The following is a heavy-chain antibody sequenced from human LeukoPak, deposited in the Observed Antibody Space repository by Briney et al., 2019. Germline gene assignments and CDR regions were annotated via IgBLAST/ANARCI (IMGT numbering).Heavy chain of an antibody. J-gene: IGHJ5*02. CDR1: GFTFTSSV. CDR3: AAEGSYYYDSSGYYKTWFDP. V-gene: IGHV1-58*02. Sequence: SVKVSCKASGFTFTSSVMQWVRQARGQRLEWIGEIVVGSGNANYAQKFQERVTIARDMSTSTAYVELSSLRSEDTAVYYCAAEGSYYYDSSGYYKTWFDPWGQGTLVTVSS. D-gene: IGHD3-22*01. CDR2: IVVGSGNA.